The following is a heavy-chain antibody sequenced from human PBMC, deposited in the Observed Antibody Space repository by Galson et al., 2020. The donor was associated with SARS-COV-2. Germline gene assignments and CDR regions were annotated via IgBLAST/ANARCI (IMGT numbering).Heavy chain of an antibody. CDR1: GDSITNGDYY. Sequence: ASETLSLTCTVSGDSITNGDYYWSWIRQRPGKGLEWIGYIYYDGSAYFNPSLESRFTMSVDTSKNQFSLNLSSVTAADPAVYYCAREAHSGSYPFDYWGQGTLVTVSS. CDR2: IYYDGSA. D-gene: IGHD1-26*01. CDR3: AREAHSGSYPFDY. J-gene: IGHJ4*02. V-gene: IGHV4-31*03.